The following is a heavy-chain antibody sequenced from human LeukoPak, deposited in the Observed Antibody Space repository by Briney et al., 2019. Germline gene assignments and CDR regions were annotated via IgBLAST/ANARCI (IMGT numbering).Heavy chain of an antibody. CDR3: AKDRYCTSSSCPIDY. J-gene: IGHJ4*02. Sequence: PGGSLRLSCVGSGFNFDEYAMHWVRQPPGKGLEWVSGISSNSDDIGYADSVKGRFTISRDGAKKSLYLQMNSLRAEDTALYYCAKDRYCTSSSCPIDYWGRGTLVTVSS. D-gene: IGHD2-15*01. CDR1: GFNFDEYA. CDR2: ISSNSDDI. V-gene: IGHV3-9*01.